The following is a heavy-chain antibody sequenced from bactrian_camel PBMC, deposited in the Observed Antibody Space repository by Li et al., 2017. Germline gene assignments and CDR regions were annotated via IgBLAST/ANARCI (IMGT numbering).Heavy chain of an antibody. CDR1: GFTLSSVG. Sequence: DVQLVESGGGLVPPGGSLRLSCAASGFTLSSVGMRWVRQAPGKGLEWVSTISTDGRRSYYADSVKGRFTISRDNAKNTVYLQMNSLKPDDTAVYYCAARGVFPGRAHLQALVCRSVYDYNYWGQGTQVTVS. CDR3: AARGVFPGRAHLQALVCRSVYDYNY. V-gene: IGHV3S10*01. D-gene: IGHD3*01. J-gene: IGHJ4*01. CDR2: ISTDGRRS.